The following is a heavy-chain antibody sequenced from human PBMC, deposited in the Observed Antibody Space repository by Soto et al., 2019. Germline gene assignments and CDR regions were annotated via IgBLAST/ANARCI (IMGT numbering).Heavy chain of an antibody. J-gene: IGHJ5*02. V-gene: IGHV4-59*08. CDR3: ARQPQTPYGSGSYFGP. Sequence: PSETLSLTCAVYGGPFSGYYWSWIRQPPGKGLEWIGYFHDGGSTHYNPSLKSRITISVDTSKNQFSLKLTAVTAADTAVYYCARQPQTPYGSGSYFGPWGQGTLVTVSS. CDR2: FHDGGST. CDR1: GGPFSGYY. D-gene: IGHD3-10*01.